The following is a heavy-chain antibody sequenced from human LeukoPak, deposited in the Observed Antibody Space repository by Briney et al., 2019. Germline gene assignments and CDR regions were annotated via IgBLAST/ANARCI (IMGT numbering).Heavy chain of an antibody. CDR1: GGSFSGYY. CDR3: ASTYNQRLYYYYMDV. D-gene: IGHD6-25*01. V-gene: IGHV4-34*01. Sequence: PSETLSLTCAVYGGSFSGYYWSWIRQPPGKGLEWIGEINHSGSTNYNPSLKSRVTISVDTPKNQFSLKLSSVTAADTAVYYCASTYNQRLYYYYMDVWGKGTTVTVSS. CDR2: INHSGST. J-gene: IGHJ6*03.